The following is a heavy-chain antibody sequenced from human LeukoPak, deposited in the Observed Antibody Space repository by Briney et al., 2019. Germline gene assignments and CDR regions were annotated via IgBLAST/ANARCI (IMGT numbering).Heavy chain of an antibody. CDR3: ARVRGSGYDAFDI. Sequence: GGSLRLSCAASGFTVSSNYMSWVRQAPGKGLEWVSVIYSGGSTYYADSVKGRFTISRDNSKNTLYLQMNSLRAEDTAVYYCARVRGSGYDAFDIWGRGTMVTVSS. V-gene: IGHV3-53*01. CDR1: GFTVSSNY. CDR2: IYSGGST. J-gene: IGHJ3*02. D-gene: IGHD3-22*01.